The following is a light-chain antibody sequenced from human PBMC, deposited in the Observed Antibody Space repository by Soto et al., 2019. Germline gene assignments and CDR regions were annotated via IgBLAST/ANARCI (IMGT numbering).Light chain of an antibody. V-gene: IGLV2-14*01. Sequence: QSALSQPASVSGSPGQSITISCTGTSSDVGGFEYVSWYQHQPGKAPKLIIYDVTKRPSGVSNRFSGSKSGNTASLTIYGIQAEDEGDYYCASITRSSTSVFGTGTKVTVL. J-gene: IGLJ1*01. CDR3: ASITRSSTSV. CDR2: DVT. CDR1: SSDVGGFEY.